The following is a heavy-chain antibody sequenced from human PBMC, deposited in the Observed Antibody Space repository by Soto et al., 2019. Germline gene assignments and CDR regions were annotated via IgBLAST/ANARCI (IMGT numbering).Heavy chain of an antibody. J-gene: IGHJ6*02. CDR3: ARGKGYYYYYGMDV. V-gene: IGHV1-8*01. Sequence: QVQLVQSGAEVKKPGASVKVSCKASGYTFTSYDINWVRQATGQGLEWMGWMNPNSGNTGYAQKFQGRVTMTRNTSLSTAYRELSSLRSEDTAVDYCARGKGYYYYYGMDVWGQGTTVTVSS. CDR1: GYTFTSYD. CDR2: MNPNSGNT.